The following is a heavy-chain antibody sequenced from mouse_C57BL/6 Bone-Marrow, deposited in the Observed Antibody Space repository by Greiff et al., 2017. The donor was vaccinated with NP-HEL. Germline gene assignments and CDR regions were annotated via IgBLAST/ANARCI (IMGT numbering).Heavy chain of an antibody. J-gene: IGHJ2*01. CDR2: IYPGGGYT. CDR3: ARAVYFYFDY. D-gene: IGHD1-1*01. V-gene: IGHV1-63*01. Sequence: QVQLKESGAELVRPGTSVKMSCKASGYTFTNYWIGWAKQRPGHGLEWIGDIYPGGGYTNYNEKFKGKATLTAAKSSSPAYMQFSSLTSEDSAIYYCARAVYFYFDYWGQGTTLTVSS. CDR1: GYTFTNYW.